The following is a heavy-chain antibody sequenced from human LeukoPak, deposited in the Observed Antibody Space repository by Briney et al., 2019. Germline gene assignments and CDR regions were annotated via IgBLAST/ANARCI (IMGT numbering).Heavy chain of an antibody. Sequence: PGGSLRLSCAASGFTFSEYYMSWIRQAPGKGLGWVSYISSSGSTIYYADSVKGRFTIPRDNAKDSLYLKMNSLRAEDTAVYYCARGLGYSYGYGTFDIWGQGTMVTVSS. CDR1: GFTFSEYY. J-gene: IGHJ3*02. CDR3: ARGLGYSYGYGTFDI. V-gene: IGHV3-11*04. D-gene: IGHD5-18*01. CDR2: ISSSGSTI.